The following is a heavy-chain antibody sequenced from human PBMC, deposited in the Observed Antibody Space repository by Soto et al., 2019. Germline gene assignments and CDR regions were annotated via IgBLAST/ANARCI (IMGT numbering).Heavy chain of an antibody. CDR2: TYITGDT. J-gene: IGHJ4*02. D-gene: IGHD6-19*01. Sequence: KLPETLSLTCSVSGDSISSYYWSWIRQSAGKGLEWIGRTYITGDTNYSPSLKGRVTMSVDTSKNQLSLKLSSVTAADTAVYYCAREYTETVDGPTPFYFDYWGQGTPVTVSS. CDR3: AREYTETVDGPTPFYFDY. V-gene: IGHV4-4*07. CDR1: GDSISSYY.